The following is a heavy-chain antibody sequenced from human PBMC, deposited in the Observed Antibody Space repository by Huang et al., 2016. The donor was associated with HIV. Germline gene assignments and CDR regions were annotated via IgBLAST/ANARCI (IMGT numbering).Heavy chain of an antibody. J-gene: IGHJ4*02. Sequence: QLQLQESGPGLVKPSETLSLTCTVSGGSIISSSYYWGWVRQPPGKGLEWIGNIYYTGRTNYNPSLKSRGTISVDTSKNQFALNLSSVTAAETAVYYCASLSLRYPELPYYFDYWGQGTLVSVSS. V-gene: IGHV4-39*01. CDR1: GGSIISSSYY. D-gene: IGHD4-17*01. CDR2: IYYTGRT. CDR3: ASLSLRYPELPYYFDY.